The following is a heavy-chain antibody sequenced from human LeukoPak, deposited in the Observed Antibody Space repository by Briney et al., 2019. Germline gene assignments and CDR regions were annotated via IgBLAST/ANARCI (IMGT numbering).Heavy chain of an antibody. CDR1: GFTFNTYG. D-gene: IGHD5-18*01. J-gene: IGHJ3*02. V-gene: IGHV3-30*02. CDR3: ARGAYSYGPYDALDI. Sequence: GGSLRLSCVASGFTFNTYGMHWVRQAPGKELEWVVFINCDERKKNYIDSLKGRFSISRDNSRNTLYLEMNSLGTEDTAIYYCARGAYSYGPYDALDIWGQGTMVTVSS. CDR2: INCDERKK.